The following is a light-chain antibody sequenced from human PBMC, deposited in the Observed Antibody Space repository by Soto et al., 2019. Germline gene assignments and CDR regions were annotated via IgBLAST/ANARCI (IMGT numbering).Light chain of an antibody. Sequence: QSVLTQSSSASASLGSSVKLTCTLSSGHSSYIIAWHQQQPGKATRYLMKLEGSGSYNKGSGVPDRFSGSSSGADRYLTISSLQFEDEADYYCETWDSNTHTVFGGGTKLTVL. CDR1: SGHSSYI. CDR2: LEGSGSY. J-gene: IGLJ3*02. V-gene: IGLV4-60*02. CDR3: ETWDSNTHTV.